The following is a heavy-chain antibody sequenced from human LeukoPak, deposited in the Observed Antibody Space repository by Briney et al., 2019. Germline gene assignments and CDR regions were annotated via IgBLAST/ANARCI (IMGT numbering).Heavy chain of an antibody. Sequence: SETLSLTCTVSGYSIRSGFYWGWIRQPPGKGLEWIGNIYHSGITYYTPSLKSRVTISVDTSKNQFYLKLNSVTAADTAVYYCARAVGIFDWLPLLDYWGQGTLVTVSS. CDR2: IYHSGIT. V-gene: IGHV4-38-2*02. D-gene: IGHD3-9*01. CDR3: ARAVGIFDWLPLLDY. CDR1: GYSIRSGFY. J-gene: IGHJ4*02.